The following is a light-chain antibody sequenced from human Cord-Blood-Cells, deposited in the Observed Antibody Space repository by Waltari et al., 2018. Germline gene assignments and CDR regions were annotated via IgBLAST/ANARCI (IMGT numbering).Light chain of an antibody. J-gene: IGKJ1*01. CDR2: AAS. Sequence: VIWMTQSPSLLSASTGDRVTISCQMSQGISSYLAWYQQKPGKAPELLIYAASTLQSGVPSMFSGSGSGTDFTLTISCLQSEDFSTYYCQQYYSFPWTFGQGTKVEIK. V-gene: IGKV1D-8*01. CDR1: QGISSY. CDR3: QQYYSFPWT.